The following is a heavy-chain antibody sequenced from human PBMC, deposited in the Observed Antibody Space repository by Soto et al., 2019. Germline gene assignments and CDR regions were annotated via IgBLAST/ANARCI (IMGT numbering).Heavy chain of an antibody. CDR3: AREMRDSGSWESWYFDL. CDR1: GFTFSSSD. D-gene: IGHD1-26*01. CDR2: IGTIDDT. Sequence: EVQLVESGGGLVQPGGSLRLSCVASGFTFSSSDMHWVRQAPGKGLEWVSAIGTIDDTYYPDSVMGRFTISRENAKNCSYLQMNSLRVEDTAVYYCAREMRDSGSWESWYFDLWGRGTLVTVSS. V-gene: IGHV3-13*01. J-gene: IGHJ2*01.